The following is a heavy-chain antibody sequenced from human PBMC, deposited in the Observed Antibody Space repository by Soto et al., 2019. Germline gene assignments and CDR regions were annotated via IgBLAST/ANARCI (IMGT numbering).Heavy chain of an antibody. V-gene: IGHV3-23*01. CDR3: AKRSTVATMYYYYYGMDV. Sequence: EVQLLESGGGLVQPGGSLRLSCAASGFTFSSYAMSWVRQAPGKGLEWVSAISGSGGSTYYADSVKGRFTISRDNSKNTLYLQMNSLRAEDTAVYYCAKRSTVATMYYYYYGMDVWGRGTTVTVSS. J-gene: IGHJ6*02. CDR1: GFTFSSYA. CDR2: ISGSGGST. D-gene: IGHD5-12*01.